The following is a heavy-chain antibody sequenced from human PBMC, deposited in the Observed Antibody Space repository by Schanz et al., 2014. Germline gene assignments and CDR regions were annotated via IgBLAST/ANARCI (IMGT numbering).Heavy chain of an antibody. V-gene: IGHV3-7*04. CDR1: GFTFSNYW. CDR2: IKQDESEK. D-gene: IGHD3-10*01. CDR3: VRDILHRVYDSGSP. J-gene: IGHJ5*02. Sequence: EVQLVESGGGLVQPGGSLRLSCVASGFTFSNYWMTWVRQAPGKGLEWVANIKQDESEKYYVDSVKGRFTISRDNAKNSLFLHVNSLRAEDTAVYYCVRDILHRVYDSGSPWGQGTLVTVSS.